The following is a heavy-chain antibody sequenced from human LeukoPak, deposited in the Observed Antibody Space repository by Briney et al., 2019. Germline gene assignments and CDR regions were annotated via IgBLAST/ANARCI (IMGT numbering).Heavy chain of an antibody. CDR3: ARRDEYCSSTSCETG. J-gene: IGHJ4*02. D-gene: IGHD2-2*01. CDR1: GYTFTSYD. V-gene: IGHV1-8*01. Sequence: RASVKVSCKASGYTFTSYDINWVRQATGQGLEWMGWMNPNSGNTGYAQKFQGRVTMTRNTSISTAYMELSSLRSEDTAVYYCARRDEYCSSTSCETGWGQGTLVTVSS. CDR2: MNPNSGNT.